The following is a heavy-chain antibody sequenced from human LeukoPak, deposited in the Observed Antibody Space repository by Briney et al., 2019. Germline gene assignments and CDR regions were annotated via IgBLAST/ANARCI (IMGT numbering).Heavy chain of an antibody. CDR1: GGSINSGSYY. V-gene: IGHV4-61*02. CDR2: IYTSGST. J-gene: IGHJ1*01. D-gene: IGHD6-25*01. CDR3: AREGSAAAGYFQR. Sequence: SETLSLTCTVSGGSINSGSYYWTWIRQPAGKGLEWIGRIYTSGSTNYNPSLRGRVTISADTSTNQFSLRLSSVTAADTAVYYCAREGSAAAGYFQRWGQGTLVTVSS.